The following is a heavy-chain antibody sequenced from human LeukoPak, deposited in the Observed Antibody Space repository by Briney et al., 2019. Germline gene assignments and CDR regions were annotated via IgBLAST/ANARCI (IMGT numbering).Heavy chain of an antibody. D-gene: IGHD3-22*01. CDR1: GGTFSSYA. CDR3: ARVSYYYDSSGYFFDY. Sequence: SVKVSCKASGGTFSSYAISWVRQAPGQGLEWMGRIIPILGIANYAQKFQGRVTITADKSTSTAYMELSSLRSEDTAVYYCARVSYYYDSSGYFFDYWGQGTLVTVSS. V-gene: IGHV1-69*04. CDR2: IIPILGIA. J-gene: IGHJ4*02.